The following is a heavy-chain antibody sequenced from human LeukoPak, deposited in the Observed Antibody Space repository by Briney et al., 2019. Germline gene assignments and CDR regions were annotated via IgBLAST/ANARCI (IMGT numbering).Heavy chain of an antibody. Sequence: GASVKVSCKASGGTFSSYAISWVRQAPGQGLEWMGGIIPIFGTANYAQKFQGRVTITADESTSTAYMELSGLRSEDTAVYYCARGDYVYYFDYWGQGTLVTVSS. V-gene: IGHV1-69*13. CDR1: GGTFSSYA. D-gene: IGHD4-17*01. CDR3: ARGDYVYYFDY. J-gene: IGHJ4*02. CDR2: IIPIFGTA.